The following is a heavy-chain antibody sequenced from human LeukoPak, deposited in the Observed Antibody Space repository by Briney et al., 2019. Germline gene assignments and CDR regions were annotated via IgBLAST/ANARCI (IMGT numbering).Heavy chain of an antibody. CDR1: GYSISSGYY. CDR3: ARDELGYCSGGGSCSYFDY. V-gene: IGHV4-38-2*02. D-gene: IGHD2-15*01. Sequence: PSETLSLTCTVSGYSISSGYYWGWIRQPPGKGLEWIGSIYHSGSTYYNPSLKSRVTISVDTSKNQFSLKLSSVTAADKAVYYCARDELGYCSGGGSCSYFDYWGQGTLVTVSS. J-gene: IGHJ4*02. CDR2: IYHSGST.